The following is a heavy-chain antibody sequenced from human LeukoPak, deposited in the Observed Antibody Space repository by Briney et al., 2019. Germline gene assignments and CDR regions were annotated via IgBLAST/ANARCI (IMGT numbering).Heavy chain of an antibody. J-gene: IGHJ4*02. CDR3: ARDVHTALHY. D-gene: IGHD5-18*01. Sequence: PGGSLRLSCAASGFTFSSYGMHWVRQAPGKGLEWVSFIWYDGSNEYYADSVKGRFTISRDNSKNTVYLQMNGLRAEDTALYYCARDVHTALHYWGQGTLVTVSS. CDR1: GFTFSSYG. V-gene: IGHV3-33*01. CDR2: IWYDGSNE.